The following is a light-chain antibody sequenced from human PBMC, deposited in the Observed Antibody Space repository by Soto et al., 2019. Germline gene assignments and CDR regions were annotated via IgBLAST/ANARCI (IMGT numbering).Light chain of an antibody. J-gene: IGKJ1*01. CDR1: QGISSY. CDR3: QQYYSYHGT. Sequence: AIRMTESPSSFSASTGDRVTITCRASQGISSYLAWYQQKPGKAPKLLIYAASTLQSGVPSRFSGSGSATDFPLTISCLQSEDVATYYCQQYYSYHGTFGQGTKVDSK. V-gene: IGKV1-8*01. CDR2: AAS.